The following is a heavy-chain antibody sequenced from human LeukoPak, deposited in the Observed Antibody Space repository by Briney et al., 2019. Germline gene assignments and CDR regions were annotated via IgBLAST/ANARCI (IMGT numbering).Heavy chain of an antibody. CDR3: ASSSSWIWFDP. Sequence: SETLSLTCAVYGGSFSGYYWSWIRQPPGKGLEWIGEINHSGSTNYNPSLKSRVTISVDTSKNQFSLKLSSVTAADTAMYYCASSSSWIWFDPWGQGTLVTVSS. CDR2: INHSGST. CDR1: GGSFSGYY. V-gene: IGHV4-34*01. D-gene: IGHD6-13*01. J-gene: IGHJ5*02.